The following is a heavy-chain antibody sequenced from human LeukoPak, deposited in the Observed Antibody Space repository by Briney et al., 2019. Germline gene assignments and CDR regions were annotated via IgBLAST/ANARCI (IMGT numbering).Heavy chain of an antibody. CDR3: ARLGVPAAGFDY. CDR1: GGSISSSSYY. CDR2: IYYSGST. Sequence: SETLSLTCTVSGGSISSSSYYWGWIRQPPGKVLEWIGSIYYSGSTYYNPSLKSRVTISVDTSKNQFSLKLSSVTAADTAVYYCARLGVPAAGFDYWGQGTLVTVSS. D-gene: IGHD2-2*01. V-gene: IGHV4-39*01. J-gene: IGHJ4*02.